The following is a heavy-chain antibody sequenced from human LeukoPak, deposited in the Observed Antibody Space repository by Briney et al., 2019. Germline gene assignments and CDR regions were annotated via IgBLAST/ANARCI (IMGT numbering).Heavy chain of an antibody. Sequence: PGGSLRLSCVTSGFSFSSYWVHWVRQAPGKGLVWVSDINPDGTNTNYADSVKGRFTMSRDNAKNTLYLQMNGLTADGTAVYYCVTAGHYFMDVWGKGTTVTVSS. CDR3: VTAGHYFMDV. CDR1: GFSFSSYW. J-gene: IGHJ6*03. V-gene: IGHV3-74*01. CDR2: INPDGTNT.